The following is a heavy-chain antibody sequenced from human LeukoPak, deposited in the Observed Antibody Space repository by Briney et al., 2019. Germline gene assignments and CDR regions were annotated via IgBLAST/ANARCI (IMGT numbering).Heavy chain of an antibody. V-gene: IGHV3-15*01. CDR1: GFTFSNAW. CDR2: IKSKTDGGTT. D-gene: IGHD1-14*01. Sequence: GGSLRLSCAASGFTFSNAWMRWVRQAPGKGLEWVGGIKSKTDGGTTDYAAPVKGRFTISRDDSKNTLYLQMNSLKTEDTAVYYCTTGPITGTTNYFDYWGQGTLVTVSS. J-gene: IGHJ4*02. CDR3: TTGPITGTTNYFDY.